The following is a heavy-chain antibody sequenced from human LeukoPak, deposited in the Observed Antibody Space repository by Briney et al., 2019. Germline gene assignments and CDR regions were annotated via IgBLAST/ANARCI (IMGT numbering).Heavy chain of an antibody. CDR2: IFPSGIA. Sequence: PSETLSLTCTVSGGSISSGGYYWSWIRQPAGKGLEWIGRIFPSGIANYNPSLKSRVSTSVDTSKNQFFLKLSSVTAADTAVYFCAIDRCNTASCYDPNWFDPWGQGTLVTVSS. CDR3: AIDRCNTASCYDPNWFDP. CDR1: GGSISSGGYY. D-gene: IGHD6-13*01. V-gene: IGHV4-61*02. J-gene: IGHJ5*02.